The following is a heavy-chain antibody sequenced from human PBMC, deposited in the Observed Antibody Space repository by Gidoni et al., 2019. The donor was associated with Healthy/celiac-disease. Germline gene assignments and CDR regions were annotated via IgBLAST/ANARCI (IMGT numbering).Heavy chain of an antibody. J-gene: IGHJ3*02. CDR3: ARSIVVVISPRHDAFDI. Sequence: EVQLVESGGGLVQPGGSLRLYCAASGFTFSSYEMNWVRQAPGKGLEWVSYISSSGSTIYYADSVKGRFTISRDNAKNSLYLQMNSLRAEDTAVYYCARSIVVVISPRHDAFDIWGQGTMVTVSS. CDR1: GFTFSSYE. D-gene: IGHD3-22*01. CDR2: ISSSGSTI. V-gene: IGHV3-48*03.